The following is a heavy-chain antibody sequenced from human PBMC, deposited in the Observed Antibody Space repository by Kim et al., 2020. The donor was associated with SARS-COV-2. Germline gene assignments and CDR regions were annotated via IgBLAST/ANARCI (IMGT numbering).Heavy chain of an antibody. CDR1: GFTFDDYT. CDR2: ISWDGGST. V-gene: IGHV3-43*01. CDR3: AKDGDYGDYVGNFDY. Sequence: GGSLRLSCAASGFTFDDYTMHWVRQAPGKGLEWVSLISWDGGSTYYADSVKGRFTISRDNSKNSLYLQMNSLRTEDTALYYCAKDGDYGDYVGNFDYWGQGTLVTVSS. D-gene: IGHD4-17*01. J-gene: IGHJ4*02.